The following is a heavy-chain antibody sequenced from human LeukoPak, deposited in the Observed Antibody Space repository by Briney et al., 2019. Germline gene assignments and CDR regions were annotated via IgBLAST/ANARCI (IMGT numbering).Heavy chain of an antibody. V-gene: IGHV3-30*18. J-gene: IGHJ6*02. CDR2: ISYDGSNK. CDR3: AEVSRHTSQYQLLYPYYYYGMDV. CDR1: GFTFSSYG. D-gene: IGHD2-2*02. Sequence: GGSLRLSCAASGFTFSSYGMHWVRQAPGKGLEWVAVISYDGSNKYYADSVKGRFTISRDNSKNTLYLQMNSLRAEDTAVYYCAEVSRHTSQYQLLYPYYYYGMDVWGQGTTVTVSS.